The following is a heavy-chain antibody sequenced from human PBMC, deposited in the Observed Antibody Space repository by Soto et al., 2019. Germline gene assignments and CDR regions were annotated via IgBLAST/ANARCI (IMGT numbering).Heavy chain of an antibody. Sequence: ASVKVSCKASGYTFTSYGIHWVRQAPGQRLEWMGWINAANGDTKYSPKFQGRVTIARDTSASTAYMELSSLRSEDTAVYYCVRRHVSATGIDWFDPWGQGTLVTVSS. CDR2: INAANGDT. J-gene: IGHJ5*02. CDR3: VRRHVSATGIDWFDP. D-gene: IGHD6-13*01. V-gene: IGHV1-3*01. CDR1: GYTFTSYG.